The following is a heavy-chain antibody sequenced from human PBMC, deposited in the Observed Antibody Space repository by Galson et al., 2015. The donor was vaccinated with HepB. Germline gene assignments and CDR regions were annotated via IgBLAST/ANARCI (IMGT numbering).Heavy chain of an antibody. CDR1: GYTFTGYY. Sequence: SVKVSCKASGYTFTGYYMHWVRQAPGQGLEWMGWINPNSGGTNYAQKFQGRVTMTRDTSISTAYMELSRLRSDDTAVYYCARVRPGWNYPDYWGQGTLVTVSS. CDR3: ARVRPGWNYPDY. J-gene: IGHJ4*02. D-gene: IGHD1-7*01. V-gene: IGHV1-2*02. CDR2: INPNSGGT.